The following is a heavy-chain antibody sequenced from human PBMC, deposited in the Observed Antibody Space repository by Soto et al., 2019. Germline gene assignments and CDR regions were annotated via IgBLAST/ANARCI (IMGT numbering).Heavy chain of an antibody. D-gene: IGHD6-19*01. J-gene: IGHJ6*03. V-gene: IGHV3-66*01. CDR1: EFTVSSYY. Sequence: GGSLRLSCAASEFTVSSYYMNRVRQAPGKGLEWVSVIYSGGSTYYAESAKGRFTISRDISRNMVYLQMNSLRAEDTAVYYCAREQWYYMDVWGKGTTVTVSS. CDR3: AREQWYYMDV. CDR2: IYSGGST.